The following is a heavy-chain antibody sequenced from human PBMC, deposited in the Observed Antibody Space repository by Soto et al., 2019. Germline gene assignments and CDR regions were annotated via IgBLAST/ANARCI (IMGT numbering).Heavy chain of an antibody. CDR2: ISAYNGNT. V-gene: IGHV1-18*01. CDR1: GYTFTSYG. Sequence: ASVKVSCKASGYTFTSYGISWVRQAPGQGLEWMGWISAYNGNTNYAQKLQGRVTMTTDTSTSTAYMELRSLRSDDTAVYYCARTKRDSSGYYPQKYYYYYGMDVWGQGTTVTVS. J-gene: IGHJ6*02. CDR3: ARTKRDSSGYYPQKYYYYYGMDV. D-gene: IGHD3-22*01.